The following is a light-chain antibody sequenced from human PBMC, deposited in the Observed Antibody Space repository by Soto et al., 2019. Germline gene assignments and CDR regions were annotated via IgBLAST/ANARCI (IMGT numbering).Light chain of an antibody. J-gene: IGLJ3*02. Sequence: QSALTQPPSVSGSPGQSVTISCTGTSSDVGIYNRVSWYQQPPGTAPKLIIYEVSNRPSGVPDRFSGSKSANTASLTISGPQAEDEADYYCSSYTSSTTVFGGGTQLTVL. V-gene: IGLV2-18*02. CDR1: SSDVGIYNR. CDR2: EVS. CDR3: SSYTSSTTV.